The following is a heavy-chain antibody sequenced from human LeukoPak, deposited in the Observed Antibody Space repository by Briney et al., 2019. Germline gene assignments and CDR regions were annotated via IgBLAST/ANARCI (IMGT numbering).Heavy chain of an antibody. Sequence: SETLSLTCIVSGGSISSYYWTWIRQPARKGLEWIGRIYSSGSTKYNPSLKSRVTMSVDTSRDQFSLRLNSVTAADTAVYFCAREALHYDILTGYSTSGVDYWGQGTLVTVSS. CDR3: AREALHYDILTGYSTSGVDY. D-gene: IGHD3-9*01. J-gene: IGHJ4*02. CDR2: IYSSGST. CDR1: GGSISSYY. V-gene: IGHV4-4*07.